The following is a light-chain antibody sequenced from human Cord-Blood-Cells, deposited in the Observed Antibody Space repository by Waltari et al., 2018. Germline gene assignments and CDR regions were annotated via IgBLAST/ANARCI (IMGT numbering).Light chain of an antibody. V-gene: IGLV2-14*01. CDR1: SSDVGGYNY. CDR3: SSYTSSSTWV. J-gene: IGLJ3*02. CDR2: DGS. Sequence: QSALTQPASVSGSPGQSITISCTGTSSDVGGYNYASWYQQHPGKAPKLRIYDGSNRPSRVSNRFSGSKAGNTASLTISGLQAEDGADYYCSSYTSSSTWVFGGWTKLTVL.